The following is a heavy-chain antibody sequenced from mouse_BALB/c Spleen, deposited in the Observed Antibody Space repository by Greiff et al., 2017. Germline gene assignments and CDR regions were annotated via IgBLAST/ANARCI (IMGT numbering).Heavy chain of an antibody. V-gene: IGHV1-12*01. D-gene: IGHD2-10*02. Sequence: QVQLQQPGAELVKPGASVKMSCKASGYTFTSYNMHWVKQTPGQGLEWIGAIYPGNGDTSYNQKFKGKATLTSYKSSSTAYMQLSSLTSEDSAVYYCARSYGNYEAWFAYWGQGTLVTVSA. CDR1: GYTFTSYN. J-gene: IGHJ3*01. CDR2: IYPGNGDT. CDR3: ARSYGNYEAWFAY.